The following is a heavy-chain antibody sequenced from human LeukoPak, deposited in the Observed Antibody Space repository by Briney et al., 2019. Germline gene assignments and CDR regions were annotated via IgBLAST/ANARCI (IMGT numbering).Heavy chain of an antibody. CDR1: ELTFSTSG. D-gene: IGHD1-14*01. Sequence: PGGSLRLSCTTSELTFSTSGFNWVRQAPGKGLEWVASIGPTGFDRYHADSIKGRFTISRDNANNFLYLQMDSLRAEDTAVYYCATETNGRHYDYWGQGTLLTVSS. V-gene: IGHV3-21*06. J-gene: IGHJ4*02. CDR2: IGPTGFDR. CDR3: ATETNGRHYDY.